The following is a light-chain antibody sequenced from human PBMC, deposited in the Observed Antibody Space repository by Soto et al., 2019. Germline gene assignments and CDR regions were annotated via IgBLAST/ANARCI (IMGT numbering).Light chain of an antibody. CDR1: QCISNY. V-gene: IGKV1-27*01. CDR3: QKYDSAPWT. Sequence: DIEMTQSPSSLSASVGDRVTITCRASQCISNYLAWYQQRPGKVPKLLIYAASTLQSGVPSRFSGSGSGTDFTLTISSLQPEDVATYYCQKYDSAPWTFGQGTEVEIK. J-gene: IGKJ1*01. CDR2: AAS.